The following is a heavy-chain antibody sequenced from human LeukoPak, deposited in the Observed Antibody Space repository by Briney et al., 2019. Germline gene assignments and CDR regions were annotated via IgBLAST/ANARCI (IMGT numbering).Heavy chain of an antibody. J-gene: IGHJ6*03. CDR1: GYTLTELS. CDR2: FDPEDGET. Sequence: ASVKVSCKVSGYTLTELSMHWVRQAPGKGLEWMGGFDPEDGETIYAQKFQGRVTMTEDTSTDTAYMELSSLRSEDTAVYYCATTRFEPVGTLGEYYYYYYYMDVWGKGTTVTISS. D-gene: IGHD1-26*01. V-gene: IGHV1-24*01. CDR3: ATTRFEPVGTLGEYYYYYYYMDV.